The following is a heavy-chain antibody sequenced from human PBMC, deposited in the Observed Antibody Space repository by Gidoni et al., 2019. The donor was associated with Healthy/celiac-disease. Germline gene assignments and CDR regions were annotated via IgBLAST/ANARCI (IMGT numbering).Heavy chain of an antibody. Sequence: EVQLVESGGGLVQPGRPLRLSCAASGFTFDAYAMHWVRQAPGKGLEWGSGIGWNSGSIGYADSVKGRFTIARDNAKNSLYLQMNSLRAEDTALYYCAKDIRYDSTLGAFDIWGQGTMVTVSS. CDR3: AKDIRYDSTLGAFDI. CDR1: GFTFDAYA. CDR2: IGWNSGSI. D-gene: IGHD3-22*01. J-gene: IGHJ3*02. V-gene: IGHV3-9*01.